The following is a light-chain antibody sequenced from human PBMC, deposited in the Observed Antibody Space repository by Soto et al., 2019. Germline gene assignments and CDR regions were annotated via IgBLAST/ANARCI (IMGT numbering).Light chain of an antibody. J-gene: IGLJ7*01. V-gene: IGLV2-14*01. CDR3: SSFTTSSTWV. CDR1: SSDVGKYSY. Sequence: QSALTQPASVSGSPGQSIAISCTGTSSDVGKYSYVSWFQQYPGNAPKLMIYEVSNRPSGVSNRFSRSKSGNTASLAISGLQCEDEADYYCSSFTTSSTWVFGGGTQLTVL. CDR2: EVS.